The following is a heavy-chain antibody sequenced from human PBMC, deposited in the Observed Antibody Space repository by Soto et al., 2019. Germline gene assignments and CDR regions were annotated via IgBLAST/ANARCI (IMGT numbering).Heavy chain of an antibody. CDR1: GGSISSGGYS. V-gene: IGHV4-30-2*01. CDR2: IYHSGST. CDR3: ARVPGP. J-gene: IGHJ5*02. Sequence: QLQLQESGSRLVKPSQTLSLTCAVSGGSISSGGYSWSWNPQPPGKGLEWIGYIYHSGSTYYNPSLKSRVTVSVDKSKNQFSPKLSSVTAADTAVYYCARVPGPWGQGTLVTVSS.